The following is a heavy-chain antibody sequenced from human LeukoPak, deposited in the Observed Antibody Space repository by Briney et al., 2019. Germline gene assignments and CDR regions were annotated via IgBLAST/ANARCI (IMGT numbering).Heavy chain of an antibody. V-gene: IGHV3-23*01. CDR3: AKGQPDEWDYYDSSGYYPFDY. J-gene: IGHJ4*02. D-gene: IGHD3-22*01. CDR1: GFTFSSYA. Sequence: GGSLRLSCAASGFTFSSYAMSWVRQAPGKGLEWVSAISGSGGSTYYADSVKGRFTISRDSSKNTLYLQMNSLRAEDTAVYYCAKGQPDEWDYYDSSGYYPFDYWGQGTLVTVSS. CDR2: ISGSGGST.